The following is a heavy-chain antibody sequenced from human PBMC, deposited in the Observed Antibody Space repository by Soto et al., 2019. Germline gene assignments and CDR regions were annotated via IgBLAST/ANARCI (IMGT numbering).Heavy chain of an antibody. Sequence: TLSLTCAVSGDSISDYNWSWIRQPAGKGLEWIGRIFTSGSTKYNPSLKSRVTMSIDTSKNQFSLKLSSVTAADTAVYYCTRLYSSGWGGWFDPWGQGTLVTVSS. D-gene: IGHD6-19*01. CDR2: IFTSGST. J-gene: IGHJ5*02. CDR3: TRLYSSGWGGWFDP. CDR1: GDSISDYN. V-gene: IGHV4-4*07.